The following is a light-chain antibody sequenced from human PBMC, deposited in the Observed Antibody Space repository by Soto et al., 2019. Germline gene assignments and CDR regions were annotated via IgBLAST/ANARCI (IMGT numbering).Light chain of an antibody. CDR2: TAP. J-gene: IGKJ2*01. V-gene: IGKV1-39*01. Sequence: DIQMTQSPSSLSAYVGDRVTIACRASQNINIYLNWYQQRPGKAPKLVVTTAPTFQSGVPSRFTASGSGADFTLTISGLQPEDSATYYCQQSYSYPHSFGQGTKVDIK. CDR3: QQSYSYPHS. CDR1: QNINIY.